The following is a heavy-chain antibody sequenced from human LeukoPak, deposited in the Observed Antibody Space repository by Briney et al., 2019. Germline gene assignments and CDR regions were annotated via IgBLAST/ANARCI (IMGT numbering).Heavy chain of an antibody. CDR2: MNPNSGNT. CDR3: ARRYCSSTSRYPRAYWFDP. V-gene: IGHV1-8*03. J-gene: IGHJ5*02. Sequence: ASVKVSCKASGYTFTSYDINWVRQATGQGLEWMGWMNPNSGNTGYAQKFQGRVTITRNTSISTAYMELSSLRSEDTAVYYCARRYCSSTSRYPRAYWFDPWGQGTLVTVSS. CDR1: GYTFTSYD. D-gene: IGHD2-2*01.